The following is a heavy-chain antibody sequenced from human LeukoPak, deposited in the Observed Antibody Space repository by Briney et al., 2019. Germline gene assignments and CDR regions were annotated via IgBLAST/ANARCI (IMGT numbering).Heavy chain of an antibody. Sequence: GGALRLSCAASGFTFSSYSMNWVRQAPGKGPEWVSSISSSSSYIYYADSVKGRCTISRDTAKNSLYLQMNSLRAEDTAVYYCARALVLLWFGEEDYGMDVWGQGTTVTVSS. CDR1: GFTFSSYS. V-gene: IGHV3-21*01. CDR3: ARALVLLWFGEEDYGMDV. CDR2: ISSSSSYI. J-gene: IGHJ6*02. D-gene: IGHD3-10*01.